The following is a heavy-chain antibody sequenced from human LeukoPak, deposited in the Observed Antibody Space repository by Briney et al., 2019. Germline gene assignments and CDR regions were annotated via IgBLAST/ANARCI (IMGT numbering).Heavy chain of an antibody. CDR2: IIPILGIA. CDR1: GGTFSSYA. V-gene: IGHV1-69*04. D-gene: IGHD1-1*01. J-gene: IGHJ5*02. Sequence: SVNVSCKAAGGTFSSYAISWVRPAPGQGLEWMGRIIPILGIANYAQKFQGRVTITADKSTSTAYMELSSLRSEDTAVYYCASSFEAGVLEGPNWFDPWGQGTLVTVSS. CDR3: ASSFEAGVLEGPNWFDP.